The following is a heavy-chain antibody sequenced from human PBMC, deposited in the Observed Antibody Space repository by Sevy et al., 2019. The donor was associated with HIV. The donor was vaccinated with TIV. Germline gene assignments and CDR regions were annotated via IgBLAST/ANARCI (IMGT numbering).Heavy chain of an antibody. CDR3: ARGTGTSDFDH. Sequence: GGCLRLSCATSGFTFSDAWMNWVRQAPGKGLEWVARIKSKTDSGTRDFSAPVKGRFTTSRTDSINTVYLQMTSLKDDDTVVYFCARGTGTSDFDHWGQGTLVTVSS. D-gene: IGHD1-1*01. J-gene: IGHJ4*02. CDR1: GFTFSDAW. CDR2: IKSKTDSGTR. V-gene: IGHV3-15*01.